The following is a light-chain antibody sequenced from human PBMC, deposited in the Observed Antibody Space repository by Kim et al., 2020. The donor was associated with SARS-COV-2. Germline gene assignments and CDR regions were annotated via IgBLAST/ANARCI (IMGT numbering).Light chain of an antibody. V-gene: IGKV1-27*01. CDR2: AAS. Sequence: ASVGDRVTFTCLASQDISNYLAWFQLKPGKAPKLLIYAASALQPGVPSRFSGSGSGTDFTLTVTSLQPEDVATYYCQKCDSAPWTFGQGTKVDIK. J-gene: IGKJ1*01. CDR1: QDISNY. CDR3: QKCDSAPWT.